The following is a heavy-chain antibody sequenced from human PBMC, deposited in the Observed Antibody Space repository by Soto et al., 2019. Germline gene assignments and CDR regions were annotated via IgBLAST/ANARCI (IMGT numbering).Heavy chain of an antibody. CDR3: ATLLGFSSGGSWYSHVADY. CDR2: IDGGGTT. Sequence: EAHLWESGGDLVQPGGSLRVSCVGSGYTFSSRAMSWVCQAPGKGLEWVSGIDGGGTTDYADSVKGRFTISRDNSQDTLYLQMNSLRAEDTAVYYCATLLGFSSGGSWYSHVADYWGQGTLVTVSS. V-gene: IGHV3-23*01. D-gene: IGHD2-8*02. CDR1: GYTFSSRA. J-gene: IGHJ4*02.